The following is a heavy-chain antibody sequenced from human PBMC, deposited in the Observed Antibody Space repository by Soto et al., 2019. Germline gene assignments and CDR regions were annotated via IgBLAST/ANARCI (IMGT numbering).Heavy chain of an antibody. D-gene: IGHD6-19*01. CDR2: SYSSGST. CDR1: GGSISSGGYY. J-gene: IGHJ6*04. V-gene: IGHV4-31*03. Sequence: QVQLQESGTGLVKPSQTLSLTCTVSGGSISSGGYYWSWIRQHPGTGLEWSGYSYSSGSTYYNPSLKGRGTKAVETYKKQVPMKMSYVTAAETDGYYCASDFTDSGGPAHGMGVLGKGTTVTVSS. CDR3: ASDFTDSGGPAHGMGV.